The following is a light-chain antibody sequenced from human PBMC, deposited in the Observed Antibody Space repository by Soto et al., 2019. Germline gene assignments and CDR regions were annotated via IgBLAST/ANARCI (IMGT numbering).Light chain of an antibody. J-gene: IGKJ1*01. V-gene: IGKV1-5*01. CDR3: QQYNGYSRT. CDR2: DVS. Sequence: DLQMTQSPSTLSASLGDGVTIXXRASQSIGDSLAWYQQKPGKAPYLXISDVSSLERGVPSRFSGSGAGTEFTLTISSMQPDDFATFYCQQYNGYSRTFGQGIKVDIK. CDR1: QSIGDS.